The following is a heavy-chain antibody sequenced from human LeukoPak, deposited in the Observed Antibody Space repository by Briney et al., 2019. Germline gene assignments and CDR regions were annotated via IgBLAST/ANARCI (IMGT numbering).Heavy chain of an antibody. V-gene: IGHV3-7*05. CDR2: IKQDGSEK. CDR1: GFTFSSYW. CDR3: ASTTISPVGGMDV. Sequence: PGGPLRLSCAASGFTFSSYWMSWVRQAPGKGLEWVANIKQDGSEKYYVDSVKGRFTISRDSAKNSLYLQVNSLRAEDTAVYYCASTTISPVGGMDVWGQGTTVTVSS. D-gene: IGHD2/OR15-2a*01. J-gene: IGHJ6*02.